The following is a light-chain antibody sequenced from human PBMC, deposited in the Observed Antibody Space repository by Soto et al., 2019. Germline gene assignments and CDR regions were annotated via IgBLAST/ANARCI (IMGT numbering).Light chain of an antibody. CDR2: AVN. Sequence: QSALTQPRSVSGSPGQSVTISCTGTSSDVGDYNYVSWYQQHPGKAPKLLISAVNMRPSGVPDRFSGSKSGNTASLTISGLHAEDEADYSCCSYAGSYTWVFGGGTEPTVL. V-gene: IGLV2-11*01. J-gene: IGLJ3*02. CDR3: CSYAGSYTWV. CDR1: SSDVGDYNY.